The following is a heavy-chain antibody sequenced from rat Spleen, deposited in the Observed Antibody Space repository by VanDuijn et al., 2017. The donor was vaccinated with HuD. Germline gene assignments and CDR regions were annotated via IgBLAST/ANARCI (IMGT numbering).Heavy chain of an antibody. V-gene: IGHV5-31*01. CDR1: GFTFSNYW. J-gene: IGHJ2*01. D-gene: IGHD1-1*01. CDR2: ITNTGGST. Sequence: EVQLVESGGGRVQPGKSLKLSCVASGFTFSNYWMKCIRQAPGKWLEWISSITNTGGSTYYPDSVNGRFTISRDNTKNTLYLQMDSLRSEDTATYYCARSYYRGPWYFDYWGQGVMVTVSS. CDR3: ARSYYRGPWYFDY.